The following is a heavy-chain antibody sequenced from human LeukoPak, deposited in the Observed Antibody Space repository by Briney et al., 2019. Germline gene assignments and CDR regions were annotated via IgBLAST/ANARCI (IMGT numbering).Heavy chain of an antibody. CDR2: ISSSGSTI. J-gene: IGHJ4*02. CDR1: GFTFSSFE. Sequence: GGSLRLSCAASGFTFSSFEMNWVRQAPGKGLEWVSYISSSGSTIYYADSVKGRFTISRDNAKNLLYLQMNSLRAEDTAVYYCAMGQYYFDYWGQGTLVTVSS. V-gene: IGHV3-48*03. CDR3: AMGQYYFDY.